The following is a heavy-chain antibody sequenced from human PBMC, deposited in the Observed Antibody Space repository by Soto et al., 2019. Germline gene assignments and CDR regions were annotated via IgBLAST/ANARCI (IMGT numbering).Heavy chain of an antibody. Sequence: PGGSLRLSCAASGFTFSSYSMNWVRQAPGKGLEWVSSISSSSSYIYYADSVKGRFTISRDNAKNSLYLQMNSLRAEDTAVYYCARDVVVPAAIRFDYWGQGNLVTVSS. CDR3: ARDVVVPAAIRFDY. CDR1: GFTFSSYS. V-gene: IGHV3-21*01. J-gene: IGHJ4*02. D-gene: IGHD2-2*01. CDR2: ISSSSSYI.